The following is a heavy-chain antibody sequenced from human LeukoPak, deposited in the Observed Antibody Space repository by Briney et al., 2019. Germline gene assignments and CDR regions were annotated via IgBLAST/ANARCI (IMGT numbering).Heavy chain of an antibody. V-gene: IGHV3-21*01. CDR3: ARDKNYGDYVFDY. J-gene: IGHJ4*02. D-gene: IGHD4-17*01. CDR2: ISSSSSYI. CDR1: RFIFSTYW. Sequence: SGGSLRLSCAASRFIFSTYWMHWVRQAPGKGLVCVSSISSSSSYIYYADSVKGRFTISRDNAKNSLYLQMNSLRAEDTAVYYCARDKNYGDYVFDYWGQGTLVTVSS.